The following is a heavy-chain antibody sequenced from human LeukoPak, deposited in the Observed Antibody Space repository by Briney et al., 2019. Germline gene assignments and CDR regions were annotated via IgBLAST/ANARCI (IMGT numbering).Heavy chain of an antibody. J-gene: IGHJ4*02. CDR2: ITSSSSYI. CDR1: GFTFSSYS. Sequence: GGSLRLSCAASGFTFSSYSMNGVREAPGKRLEWVSSITSSSSYISYADSVKGRFTISRENAKNSLYLQMNSLRAEDTAVYYCARTPTADWLPPGWGQGTLVTVSS. V-gene: IGHV3-21*01. D-gene: IGHD3-9*01. CDR3: ARTPTADWLPPG.